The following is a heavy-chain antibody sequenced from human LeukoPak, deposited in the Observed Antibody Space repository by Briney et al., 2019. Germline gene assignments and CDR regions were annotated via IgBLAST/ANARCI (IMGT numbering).Heavy chain of an antibody. CDR3: ARLDYYYYYMDV. J-gene: IGHJ6*03. V-gene: IGHV4-39*01. CDR2: IYSGGNT. Sequence: SETLSLTCSVSGGSISGSDYYWGWIRQTPGKGLEWIGSIYSGGNTYYNTNLKSRVTVSVDMSKNQFSLKLSSVTAADTAVYYCARLDYYYYYMDVWGKGTTVTVSS. CDR1: GGSISGSDYY.